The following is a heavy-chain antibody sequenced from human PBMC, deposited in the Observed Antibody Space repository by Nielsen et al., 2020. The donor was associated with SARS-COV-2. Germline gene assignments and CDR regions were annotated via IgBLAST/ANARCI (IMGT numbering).Heavy chain of an antibody. CDR3: AREIVGPSGYFDY. Sequence: ETLSLTCTVSGGSISSSSYYWGWIRQPPGKGLEWIGSIYYSGSTYYNPSLKSRVTISVDKSKNQFSLKLSSVTAADTAVYYCAREIVGPSGYFDYWGQGTLVTVSS. J-gene: IGHJ4*02. CDR2: IYYSGST. V-gene: IGHV4-39*07. D-gene: IGHD1-26*01. CDR1: GGSISSSSYY.